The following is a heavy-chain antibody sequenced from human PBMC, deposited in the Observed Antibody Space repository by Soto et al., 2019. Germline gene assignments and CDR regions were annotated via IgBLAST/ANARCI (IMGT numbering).Heavy chain of an antibody. CDR1: GFTFSSYA. D-gene: IGHD6-19*01. CDR2: ISGSGGST. V-gene: IGHV3-23*01. J-gene: IGHJ4*02. CDR3: AKGTLRSIGRQWLVQAYFDY. Sequence: GGSLRLSCAASGFTFSSYAMSWVRQAPGKGLEWVSAISGSGGSTYYADSVKGRFTISRDNSKNTLYLQMNSLRAEDTAVYYCAKGTLRSIGRQWLVQAYFDYWGQGTLVTVSS.